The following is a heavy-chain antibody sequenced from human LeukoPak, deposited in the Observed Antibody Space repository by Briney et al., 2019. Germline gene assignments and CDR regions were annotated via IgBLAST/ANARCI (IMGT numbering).Heavy chain of an antibody. CDR1: GFTFSSYG. J-gene: IGHJ4*02. V-gene: IGHV3-30*18. Sequence: QPGGSLRLSCAASGFTFSSYGMHWVRRAPGKGLEWVAVISYDGSNKYYADSVKGRFTISRDNSKNTLYLQMNSLRAEDTAVYYCAKRTLRGGGATVTHFDYWGQGTLVTVSS. CDR2: ISYDGSNK. CDR3: AKRTLRGGGATVTHFDY. D-gene: IGHD4-11*01.